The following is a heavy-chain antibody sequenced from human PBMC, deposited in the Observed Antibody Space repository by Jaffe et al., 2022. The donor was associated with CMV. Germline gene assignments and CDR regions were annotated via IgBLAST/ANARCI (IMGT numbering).Heavy chain of an antibody. D-gene: IGHD4-4*01. CDR3: ARYSNYGRWAFDI. Sequence: EVQLVESGGGLVQPGGSLRLSCAASGFTFSSYEMNWVRQAPGKGLEWVSYISSSGSTIYYADSVKGRFTISRDNAKNSLYLQMNSLRAEDTAVYYCARYSNYGRWAFDIWGQGTMVTVSS. J-gene: IGHJ3*02. CDR2: ISSSGSTI. CDR1: GFTFSSYE. V-gene: IGHV3-48*03.